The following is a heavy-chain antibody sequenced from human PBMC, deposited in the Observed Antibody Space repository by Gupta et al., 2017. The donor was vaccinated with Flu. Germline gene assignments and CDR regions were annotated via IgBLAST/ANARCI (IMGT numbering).Heavy chain of an antibody. J-gene: IGHJ4*02. CDR1: GSTFSSYA. Sequence: QVPLVQSGAQVKQPGSSVKVSFKASGSTFSSYAISRVRQAPGQGLEWMGGIIPIFSTANYAQKCQGRVTITADESTSTAYMELSRLRSEDTGVYYCARVAIQNYCYSSGPLPYWGQGTLVTVSS. D-gene: IGHD3-22*01. V-gene: IGHV1-69*01. CDR3: ARVAIQNYCYSSGPLPY. CDR2: IIPIFSTA.